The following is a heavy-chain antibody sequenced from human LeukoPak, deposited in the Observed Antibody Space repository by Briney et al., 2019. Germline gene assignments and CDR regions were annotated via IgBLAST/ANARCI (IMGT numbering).Heavy chain of an antibody. V-gene: IGHV3-21*04. CDR2: IRFTGSYI. D-gene: IGHD7-27*01. CDR1: GFTFSSYS. Sequence: PGGSLRLSCAASGFTFSSYSMNWVRQAPGRGLEWVSSIRFTGSYIYYADSVKGRFTISRDDARNLLSLQMISLRVEDTAVYYCARGPRNWGFDYWGQGTLVTVSS. J-gene: IGHJ4*02. CDR3: ARGPRNWGFDY.